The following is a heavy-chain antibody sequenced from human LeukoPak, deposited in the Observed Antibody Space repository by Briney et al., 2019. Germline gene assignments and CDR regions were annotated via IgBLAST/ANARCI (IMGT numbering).Heavy chain of an antibody. J-gene: IGHJ4*02. CDR3: AKAPTSYVDYYLFDY. CDR2: ISWNSGSI. V-gene: IGHV3-9*01. Sequence: GRSLRLSCAASGFTFDDYAMHWVRQAPGKGLEWVSGISWNSGSIGYADSVKGRFTISRDNAKNSLYLQMNSLRAEDTALYYCAKAPTSYVDYYLFDYWGQGTLVTVSS. CDR1: GFTFDDYA. D-gene: IGHD4-17*01.